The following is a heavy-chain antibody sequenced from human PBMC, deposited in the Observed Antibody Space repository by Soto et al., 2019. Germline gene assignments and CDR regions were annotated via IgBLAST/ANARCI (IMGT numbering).Heavy chain of an antibody. CDR2: ISGSGGST. D-gene: IGHD3-10*01. V-gene: IGHV3-23*01. Sequence: GGSLRLSCAASGFTFSSYAMSWVRQAPGKGLEWVSAISGSGGSTYYADSVKGRFTISRDNSKNTLKMQMNSLRAEDTAVYYCAKGAIKGRGSIYYFMDVWGKGTTVTVSS. CDR3: AKGAIKGRGSIYYFMDV. CDR1: GFTFSSYA. J-gene: IGHJ6*03.